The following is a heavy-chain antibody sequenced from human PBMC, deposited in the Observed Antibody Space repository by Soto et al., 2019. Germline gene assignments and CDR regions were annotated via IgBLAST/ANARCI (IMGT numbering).Heavy chain of an antibody. CDR3: ARDSASGYSSGWYGV. CDR2: INPNSGGT. Sequence: VACMASGCSLTRCFILWVGQAPGQGLEWMGWINPNSGGTTYAQKFQGRVTMTRDKSISTAYMELSRLRSDDTAVYYCARDSASGYSSGWYGVWGQRTLVTVSS. J-gene: IGHJ4*02. V-gene: IGHV1-2*02. CDR1: GCSLTRCF. D-gene: IGHD6-19*01.